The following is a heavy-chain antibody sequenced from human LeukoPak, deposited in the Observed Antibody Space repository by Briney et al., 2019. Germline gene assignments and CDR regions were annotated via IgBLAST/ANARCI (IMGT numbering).Heavy chain of an antibody. CDR1: GGSISSGDYY. J-gene: IGHJ6*02. CDR3: ARGVVDGKYYYYGMDV. CDR2: IYYSGST. D-gene: IGHD2-15*01. Sequence: PSETLSLTCTVSGGSISSGDYYWSWIRQPPGKGLEWIGYIYYSGSTYYNPSLKSRVTISVDTSKNQFSLKLSSVTAADTAVYYCARGVVDGKYYYYGMDVWGQGTTVTVSS. V-gene: IGHV4-30-4*01.